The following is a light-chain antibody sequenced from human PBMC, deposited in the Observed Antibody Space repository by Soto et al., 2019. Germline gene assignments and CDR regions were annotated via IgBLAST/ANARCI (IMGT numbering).Light chain of an antibody. CDR1: QSISSW. J-gene: IGKJ1*01. V-gene: IGKV1-5*03. Sequence: DIQMTQSPSTRSASVGDRVTITCLASQSISSWLACYQQKPRKAPKLLIYKSSSLESGVPSRFSVSGYGTDFTLTISRLQLDDFATYFRQRHNSDMKTFGKGNKLEIK. CDR3: QRHNSDMKT. CDR2: KSS.